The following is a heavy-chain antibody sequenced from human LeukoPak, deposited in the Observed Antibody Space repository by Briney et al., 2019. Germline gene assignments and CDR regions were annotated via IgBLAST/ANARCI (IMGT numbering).Heavy chain of an antibody. J-gene: IGHJ6*04. CDR3: THPAYYYNVDV. Sequence: GGSLRLSCSASGLTFSVSAIHWVRQASGKGLEWVGRIKTKADNYATAYAASVKGRFTISRDDSTNTAYLQMNSLKTADTAVYYCTHPAYYYNVDVWGKETTVTVSS. D-gene: IGHD6-25*01. CDR2: IKTKADNYAT. CDR1: GLTFSVSA. V-gene: IGHV3-73*01.